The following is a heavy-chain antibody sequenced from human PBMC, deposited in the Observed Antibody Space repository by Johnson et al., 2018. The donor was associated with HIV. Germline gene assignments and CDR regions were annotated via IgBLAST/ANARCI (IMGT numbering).Heavy chain of an antibody. D-gene: IGHD6-13*01. CDR3: ARDPSTAAADSKDAFDI. Sequence: QVQLVESGGGVVQPGRSLRLSCAASGFAFSSYAMHWVRQAPGKGLEWVAVISYDGTSKYQADSVKGRFTISRENAKNSLYLQMNSLRAEDTALYYCARDPSTAAADSKDAFDIWGQGTMVTVSS. J-gene: IGHJ3*02. V-gene: IGHV3-30*04. CDR2: ISYDGTSK. CDR1: GFAFSSYA.